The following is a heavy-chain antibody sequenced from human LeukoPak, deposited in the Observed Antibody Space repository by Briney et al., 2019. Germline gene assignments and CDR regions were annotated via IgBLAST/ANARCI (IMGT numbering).Heavy chain of an antibody. Sequence: GGSLRLSCAASQFTFSSYSMSWVRQAPGKGLEWVSGISGSGGSTYYADSVKGRFTISRDNSKNTLYLQMNSLRAEDTAVYYCARSLGYYDSSGYPDAFDIWGQGTMVTVSS. CDR3: ARSLGYYDSSGYPDAFDI. V-gene: IGHV3-23*01. D-gene: IGHD3-22*01. J-gene: IGHJ3*02. CDR1: QFTFSSYS. CDR2: ISGSGGST.